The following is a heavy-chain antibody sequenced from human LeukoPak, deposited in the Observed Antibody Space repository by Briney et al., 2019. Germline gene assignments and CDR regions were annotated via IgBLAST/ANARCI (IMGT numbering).Heavy chain of an antibody. CDR3: ARGMNWKDLSLDA. CDR2: IYKGGTP. D-gene: IGHD1-1*01. J-gene: IGHJ5*02. Sequence: PGGSLRLSCSGSGFIGGSEYMTWVRQAPGKGLEYVSVIYKGGTPEYADSVRGRFTISRDNSKNTLYLQMDSLRADDTAVYYCARGMNWKDLSLDAWGQRTLVTVS. CDR1: GFIGGSEY. V-gene: IGHV3-53*01.